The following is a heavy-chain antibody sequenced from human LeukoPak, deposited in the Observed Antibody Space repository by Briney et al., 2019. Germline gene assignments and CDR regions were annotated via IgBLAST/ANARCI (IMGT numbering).Heavy chain of an antibody. CDR3: ASSILDEYYDSSGYYY. CDR2: INSDGSST. V-gene: IGHV3-74*03. CDR1: GFTFSSYV. D-gene: IGHD3-22*01. Sequence: PGGSLRLSCAASGFTFSSYVMYWVRQAPGKGLVWVSRINSDGSSTTYADSVKGRFTISRDNSKNTLYLQMNSLRAEDTAVYYCASSILDEYYDSSGYYYWGQGTLVTVSS. J-gene: IGHJ4*02.